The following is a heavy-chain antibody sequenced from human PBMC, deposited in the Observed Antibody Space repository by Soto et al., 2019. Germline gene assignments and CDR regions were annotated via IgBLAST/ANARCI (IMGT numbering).Heavy chain of an antibody. CDR1: GYTFTTYA. CDR3: GRSVVGATGEILYNAMDV. D-gene: IGHD1-26*01. V-gene: IGHV1-3*01. CDR2: INPASGHT. Sequence: QVQLVQSGAEVKKPGASVKVSCKASGYTFTTYALHWVRQAPGQRPEWMGWINPASGHTKYSKRFQDRVTITRDTSASTGYMELSSLRSEDTAVYYCGRSVVGATGEILYNAMDVWGQRTTVTVSS. J-gene: IGHJ6*02.